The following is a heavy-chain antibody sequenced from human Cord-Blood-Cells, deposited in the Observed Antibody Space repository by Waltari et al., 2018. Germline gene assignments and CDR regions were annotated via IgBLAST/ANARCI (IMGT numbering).Heavy chain of an antibody. CDR2: ISPICGTA. D-gene: IGHD5-18*01. J-gene: IGHJ4*02. V-gene: IGHV1-69*01. CDR3: AREASIQLWSRDYFDY. CDR1: GGTFSSYA. Sequence: QVQLVQSGAEVKKPGSSVKVSCKASGGTFSSYAISWVRQAPGQGLEWMGGISPICGTANYAQKFQGRVTITADESASTAYMELSSLRSEDTAVYYCAREASIQLWSRDYFDYWGQGTLVTVSS.